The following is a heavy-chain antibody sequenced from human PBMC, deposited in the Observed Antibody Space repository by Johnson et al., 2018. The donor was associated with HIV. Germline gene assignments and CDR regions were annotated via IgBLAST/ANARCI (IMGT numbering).Heavy chain of an antibody. D-gene: IGHD5-24*01. Sequence: QVQLVESGGGVVQPGRSLRLSCAASGFTFSSYGMHWVRQAPGKGLEWVAVISYDGSNKYYADSVKGRFTISRDNSKNTLYLQMNSLRAEDTAVYYCARDGPWLQSQRDAFDIWGQGTMVTVSS. CDR3: ARDGPWLQSQRDAFDI. V-gene: IGHV3-30*03. CDR1: GFTFSSYG. J-gene: IGHJ3*02. CDR2: ISYDGSNK.